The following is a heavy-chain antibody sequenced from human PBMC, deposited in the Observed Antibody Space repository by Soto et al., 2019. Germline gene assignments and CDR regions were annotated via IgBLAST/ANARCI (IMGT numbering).Heavy chain of an antibody. CDR1: GGTFSNYT. J-gene: IGHJ6*02. V-gene: IGHV1-69*01. CDR2: IIPVFGTT. CDR3: ARSSPYIVVRKPTGNQYYYGMDV. Sequence: QVQLVQSGAEVKKPGSSVKVFCKASGGTFSNYTISWVRQAPGQGLEWMGGIIPVFGTTDYEQKFQGRVTITADGSTSTAYMKLSSLRSADTAVYYCARSSPYIVVRKPTGNQYYYGMDVWGQGTTVTVSS. D-gene: IGHD2-2*01.